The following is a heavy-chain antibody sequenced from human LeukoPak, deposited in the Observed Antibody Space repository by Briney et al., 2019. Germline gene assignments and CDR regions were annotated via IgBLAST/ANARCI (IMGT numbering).Heavy chain of an antibody. CDR2: MNPNSGNT. J-gene: IGHJ4*02. CDR3: ARGDTYYYGSGSPQ. CDR1: GGTFSSYA. D-gene: IGHD3-10*01. Sequence: ASVKVSCKSSGGTFSSYAVSWVRQAPGQGLEWMGWMNPNSGNTGYAQKFQGRVTMTRNTSISTAYMELSSLRSEDTAVYYCARGDTYYYGSGSPQWGQGTLVTVSS. V-gene: IGHV1-8*02.